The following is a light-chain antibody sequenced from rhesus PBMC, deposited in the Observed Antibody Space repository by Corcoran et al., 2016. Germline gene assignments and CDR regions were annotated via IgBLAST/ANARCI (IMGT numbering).Light chain of an antibody. Sequence: EIVMTQSPATLALSPGERATLYRRASQSVSSYLAWYQQTPGQAPRLLIFGASSRATGIPDRFSGTGSGTEFTPTISSLGPGEVGVYFCLQSSNWPWTFGQGTKVDIK. V-gene: IGKV3-24*04. J-gene: IGKJ1*01. CDR3: LQSSNWPWT. CDR2: GAS. CDR1: QSVSSY.